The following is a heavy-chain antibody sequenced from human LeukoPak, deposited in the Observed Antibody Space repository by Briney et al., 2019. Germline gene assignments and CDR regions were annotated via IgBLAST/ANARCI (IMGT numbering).Heavy chain of an antibody. J-gene: IGHJ4*02. Sequence: ASVKVSCKASGYTFTSYYMHWVRQAPGQGREWMGIINPSGGSTSYAQKFQGRVTMTRDTSTSTVYMELSSPRSEDTAVYYCATETGTGGNDYWGQGTLVTVSS. V-gene: IGHV1-46*01. CDR2: INPSGGST. CDR1: GYTFTSYY. CDR3: ATETGTGGNDY. D-gene: IGHD1-1*01.